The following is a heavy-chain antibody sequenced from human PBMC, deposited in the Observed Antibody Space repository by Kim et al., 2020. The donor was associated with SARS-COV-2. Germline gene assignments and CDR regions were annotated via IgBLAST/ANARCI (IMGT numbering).Heavy chain of an antibody. Sequence: GGSLRLSCAASGFSFGNYAMGWVRPAPGKGLEWVSVVSGRGDCTHYIDSVEGRIVISRDNSKNTLYLEMNSLRGEDTAIYYCAKGRGGMDNYWGQGTPVTASS. CDR1: GFSFGNYA. CDR2: VSGRGDCT. J-gene: IGHJ4*02. CDR3: AKGRGGMDNY. V-gene: IGHV3-23*01. D-gene: IGHD2-15*01.